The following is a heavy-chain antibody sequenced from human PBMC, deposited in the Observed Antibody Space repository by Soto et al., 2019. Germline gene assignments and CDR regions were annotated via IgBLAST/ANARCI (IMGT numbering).Heavy chain of an antibody. J-gene: IGHJ6*02. D-gene: IGHD3-3*01. Sequence: GGSLRLACAASGFTVSSNYMSWVRQAPGKGLEWVSVIYSGGSTYYADSVKGRFTISRDNSKNTLYLQMNSLRAEDTAVYYCARDSGYYDFCSGPVGYYYYGMDVWGQGTTVTVSS. CDR3: ARDSGYYDFCSGPVGYYYYGMDV. CDR2: IYSGGST. V-gene: IGHV3-53*01. CDR1: GFTVSSNY.